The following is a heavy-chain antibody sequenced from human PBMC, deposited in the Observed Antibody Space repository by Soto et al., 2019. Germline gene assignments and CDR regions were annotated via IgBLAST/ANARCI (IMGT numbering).Heavy chain of an antibody. CDR1: GFTFSSYS. J-gene: IGHJ3*02. Sequence: SGGSLRLSCAASGFTFSSYSMNWVRQAPGKGLEWVSSISSSSSYIYYADSVKGRFTISRDNAKNSLYLQMNSLRAEDTAVYYCARDPPGIAVAGTNIWGQGTMVTVSS. CDR2: ISSSSSYI. D-gene: IGHD6-19*01. V-gene: IGHV3-21*01. CDR3: ARDPPGIAVAGTNI.